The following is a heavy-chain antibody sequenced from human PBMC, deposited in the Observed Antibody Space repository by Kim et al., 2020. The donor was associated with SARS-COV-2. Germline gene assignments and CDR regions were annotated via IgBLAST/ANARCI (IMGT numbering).Heavy chain of an antibody. CDR1: GFTFSSYW. CDR2: IKQDGSEK. D-gene: IGHD5-18*01. Sequence: GGSLRLSCAASGFTFSSYWMSLVRQAPGKGLEWVANIKQDGSEKYYVDSVKGRFTISRDNAKNSLYLQMNSLRAEDTAVYYCARQGVTGPGYSYGRRPTPYYYYGMDVWGQGTTVTVSS. V-gene: IGHV3-7*01. J-gene: IGHJ6*02. CDR3: ARQGVTGPGYSYGRRPTPYYYYGMDV.